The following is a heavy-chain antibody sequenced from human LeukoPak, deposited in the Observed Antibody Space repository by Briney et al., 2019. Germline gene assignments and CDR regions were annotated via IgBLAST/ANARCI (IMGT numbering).Heavy chain of an antibody. D-gene: IGHD6-13*01. CDR2: IYSGGST. V-gene: IGHV3-53*01. CDR3: AREGAAAAGTGGQGY. Sequence: GGSLRLSCAASGFTVSSNYMGWVRQAPGKGLEWASVIYSGGSTYYADSVKGRFTISRDNSKNTLYLQMNSLRAEDTAVYYCAREGAAAAGTGGQGYWGQGTLVTVSS. CDR1: GFTVSSNY. J-gene: IGHJ4*02.